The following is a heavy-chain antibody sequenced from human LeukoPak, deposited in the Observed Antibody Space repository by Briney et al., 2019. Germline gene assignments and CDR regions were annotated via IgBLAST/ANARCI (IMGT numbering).Heavy chain of an antibody. Sequence: SVKVSCKASGGTFSSYAISWVRQAPGQGLEWMGGIIPIFGTANYAQKFQGRVTITADKSTSTAYMELSSLRSEDTAVYYCATYGSGSYYYAFDYWGQGTLVPVSS. CDR2: IIPIFGTA. D-gene: IGHD3-10*01. CDR1: GGTFSSYA. J-gene: IGHJ4*02. V-gene: IGHV1-69*06. CDR3: ATYGSGSYYYAFDY.